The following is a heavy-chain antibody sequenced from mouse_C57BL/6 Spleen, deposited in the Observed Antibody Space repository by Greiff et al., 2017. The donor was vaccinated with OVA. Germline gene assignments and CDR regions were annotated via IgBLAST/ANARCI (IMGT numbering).Heavy chain of an antibody. V-gene: IGHV1-64*01. J-gene: IGHJ4*01. D-gene: IGHD1-1*01. CDR1: GYTFTSYW. Sequence: QVQLQQPGAELVKPGASVKLSCKASGYTFTSYWMHWVKQRPGQGLEWIGMIHPNSGSTNYNEKFKSKATLTVDKSSSTAYMQLSSLTSEDSAVYSCARFYYDVGALGYWGQGTSVTVSS. CDR2: IHPNSGST. CDR3: ARFYYDVGALGY.